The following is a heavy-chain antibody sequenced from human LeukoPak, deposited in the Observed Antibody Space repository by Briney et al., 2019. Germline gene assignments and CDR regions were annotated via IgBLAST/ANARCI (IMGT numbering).Heavy chain of an antibody. CDR3: ARGIDPAAGTWRGFYMDV. Sequence: PSETLSLTCTVSGGSISSYYWSWIRQPPGKGLEWIGYIYYSGSTNYNPSLKSRVTISVDTSKNQFSLKLSSVTAADTAVYYCARGIDPAAGTWRGFYMDVWGKGTTVTISS. CDR2: IYYSGST. CDR1: GGSISSYY. D-gene: IGHD6-13*01. V-gene: IGHV4-59*01. J-gene: IGHJ6*03.